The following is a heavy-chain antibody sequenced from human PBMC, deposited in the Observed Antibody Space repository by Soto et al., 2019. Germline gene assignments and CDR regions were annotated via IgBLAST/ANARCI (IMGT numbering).Heavy chain of an antibody. CDR1: GFTFSSYG. CDR2: ISYDGSNK. J-gene: IGHJ4*02. CDR3: AKVLFRMSRPRDYYFDY. D-gene: IGHD2-15*01. V-gene: IGHV3-30*18. Sequence: QVQLVESGGGVVQPGRSLRLSCAASGFTFSSYGMHWVRQAPGKGLEWVAVISYDGSNKYYADSVKGRFTISRDNSKNTLYLQMNSLRAEDTAVYYCAKVLFRMSRPRDYYFDYWGQGTLVTVSS.